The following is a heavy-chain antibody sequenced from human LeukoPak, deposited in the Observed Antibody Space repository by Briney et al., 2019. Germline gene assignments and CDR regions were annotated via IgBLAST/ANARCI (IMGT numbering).Heavy chain of an antibody. CDR2: IIPIFGTA. J-gene: IGHJ6*03. CDR1: GGTFISYA. D-gene: IGHD2-15*01. CDR3: ARGGYCSGGSCGVIYYYMEV. Sequence: SVKVSCKASGGTFISYAISWVRQAPGQGLEWMGGIIPIFGTANYAQQFQGRVTITADESTSTAYRELSSLRSEDTAVYYCARGGYCSGGSCGVIYYYMEVWGKGTTVTVSS. V-gene: IGHV1-69*13.